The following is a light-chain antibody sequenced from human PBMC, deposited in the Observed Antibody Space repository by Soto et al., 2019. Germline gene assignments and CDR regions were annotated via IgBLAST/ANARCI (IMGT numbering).Light chain of an antibody. CDR1: QTIDNK. Sequence: IVMTQSPATLSVSPGERATLSCRASQTIDNKLAWYQQRPGQAPRLLIYGASIRATGIPARFSGSGSGTEFTRTISGLQSEYFGVYYCQQYKDWRTFGQGTNVDIK. CDR3: QQYKDWRT. J-gene: IGKJ1*01. V-gene: IGKV3-15*01. CDR2: GAS.